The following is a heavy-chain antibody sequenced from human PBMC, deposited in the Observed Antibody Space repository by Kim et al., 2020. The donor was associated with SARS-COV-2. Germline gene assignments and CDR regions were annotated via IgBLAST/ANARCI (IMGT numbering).Heavy chain of an antibody. V-gene: IGHV3-33*01. CDR1: GFTFSSYG. D-gene: IGHD3-16*01. Sequence: GGSLRLSCAASGFTFSSYGMHWVRQAPGKGLEWVAVIWYDGSNKYYADSVKGRFTISRDNSKNTLYLQMNSLRAEDTAVYYCARVPRGGRGPYGRGGWGQGPTVALS. J-gene: IGHJ6*02. CDR2: IWYDGSNK. CDR3: ARVPRGGRGPYGRGG.